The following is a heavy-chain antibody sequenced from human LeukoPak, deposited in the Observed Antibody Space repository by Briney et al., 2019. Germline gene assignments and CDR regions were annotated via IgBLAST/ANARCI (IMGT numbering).Heavy chain of an antibody. CDR3: AKAGAGTKDCSSISCQDYYYYFFGMDV. V-gene: IGHV3-7*05. D-gene: IGHD2-2*01. CDR2: EKTFGSEK. J-gene: IGHJ6*02. CDR1: GFTFSTYW. Sequence: AGSLRLSCAASGFTFSTYWMSWVRQTPGKGLEWVANEKTFGSEKYYADSVKGRFTISRDKSKNTLHLQIHSLRAEDTAVNYCAKAGAGTKDCSSISCQDYYYYFFGMDVWGQGTTVTVSS.